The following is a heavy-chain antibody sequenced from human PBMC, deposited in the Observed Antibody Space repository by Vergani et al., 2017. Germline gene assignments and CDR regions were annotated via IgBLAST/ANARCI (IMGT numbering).Heavy chain of an antibody. J-gene: IGHJ4*02. Sequence: QVQLQQWGAGLLKPSDTLSLTCAVYGGSFSGYYWSWIRQPPGKGLEWIGEINHSGSTNYNPSLKSRVTISVDTSKNQFSLKLSSVTAADTAVYYCATSEVVISEYYFDYWGQGTLVTVSS. CDR2: INHSGST. D-gene: IGHD3-22*01. CDR3: ATSEVVISEYYFDY. CDR1: GGSFSGYY. V-gene: IGHV4-34*01.